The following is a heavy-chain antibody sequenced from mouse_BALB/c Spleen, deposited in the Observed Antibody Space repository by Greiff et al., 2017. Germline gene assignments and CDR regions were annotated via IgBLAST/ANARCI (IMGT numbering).Heavy chain of an antibody. J-gene: IGHJ1*01. D-gene: IGHD1-1*01. CDR2: IDPENGNT. V-gene: IGHV14-1*02. CDR1: GFNIKDYY. CDR3: ARRYGSSDYWYFDV. Sequence: VQLKESGAELVRPGALVKLSCKASGFNIKDYYMHWVKQRPEQGLEWIGWIDPENGNTIYDPKFQGKASITADTSSNTAYLQLSILTSEDTAVYYCARRYGSSDYWYFDVWGAGTTVTVSS.